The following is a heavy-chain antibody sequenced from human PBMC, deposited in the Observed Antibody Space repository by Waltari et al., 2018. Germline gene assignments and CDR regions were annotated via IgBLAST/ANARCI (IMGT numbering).Heavy chain of an antibody. V-gene: IGHV3-23*03. J-gene: IGHJ5*02. CDR2: IYSGGST. CDR1: GFTFSSYA. Sequence: EVQLLESGGGLVQPGGSLRLSCAASGFTFSSYAMSWVRQAPGKGLEWVSVIYSGGSTYYADSLKGRFTISRDNSKNTLYLQMNSLRAEDTAVYYCAKDHYPWGQGTLVTVSS. CDR3: AKDHYP.